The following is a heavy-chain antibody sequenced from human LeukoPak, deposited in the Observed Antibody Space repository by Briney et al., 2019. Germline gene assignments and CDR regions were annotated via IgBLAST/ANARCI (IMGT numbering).Heavy chain of an antibody. V-gene: IGHV3-21*01. CDR2: ICSSSSYI. CDR3: ARDGGYCSGGSCYNLDY. D-gene: IGHD2-15*01. CDR1: GFTFSSYS. Sequence: GGSLRLSCAASGFTFSSYSMNWVRQAPGKGLEWVSSICSSSSYIYYADSVKGRFTISRDNAKNSLYLQMNSLRAEDTAVYYCARDGGYCSGGSCYNLDYWGQGTLVTVSS. J-gene: IGHJ4*02.